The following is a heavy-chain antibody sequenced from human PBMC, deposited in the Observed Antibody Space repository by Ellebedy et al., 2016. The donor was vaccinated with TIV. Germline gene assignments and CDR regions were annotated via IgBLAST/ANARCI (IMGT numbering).Heavy chain of an antibody. V-gene: IGHV1-18*01. CDR3: ARDETPDNFDY. CDR2: ISAQNGGT. J-gene: IGHJ4*02. Sequence: AASVKVSCKASGYTFTSHGISWVRQAPGQGLEWMGWISAQNGGTNYAQKFRGRVTTTTNTPTSTAYMELRSLTSDDTAVYYCARDETPDNFDYWGQGTLVTVSS. CDR1: GYTFTSHG.